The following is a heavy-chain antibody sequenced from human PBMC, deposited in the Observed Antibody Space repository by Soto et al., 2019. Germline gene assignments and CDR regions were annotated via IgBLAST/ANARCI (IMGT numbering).Heavy chain of an antibody. CDR2: IYHSGST. J-gene: IGHJ5*02. D-gene: IGHD6-13*01. CDR3: ARDGGGSSWYYWFDP. CDR1: GGSIISSNW. Sequence: PSETLSLTCAVSGGSIISSNWLSWVRQPPGKGLEWIGEIYHSGSTNYNPSLKSRVTISVDKSKNQFSLKLSSVTAADTAVYYCARDGGGSSWYYWFDPWGQGTLVTVSS. V-gene: IGHV4-4*02.